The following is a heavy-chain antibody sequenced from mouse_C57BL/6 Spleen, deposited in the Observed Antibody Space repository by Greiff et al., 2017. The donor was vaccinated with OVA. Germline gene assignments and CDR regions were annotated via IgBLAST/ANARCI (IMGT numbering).Heavy chain of an antibody. CDR3: ARPDSGAWFAY. Sequence: QVQLQQPGAELVRPGSSVKLSCKASGYTFTSYWMHWVKQRPIQGLEWIGNIDPSDSETHYNQKFKDKATLTVDKSSSTAYMQLSSLTSEDSAVYYCARPDSGAWFAYWGQGTLVTVSA. D-gene: IGHD1-3*01. CDR2: IDPSDSET. CDR1: GYTFTSYW. J-gene: IGHJ3*01. V-gene: IGHV1-52*01.